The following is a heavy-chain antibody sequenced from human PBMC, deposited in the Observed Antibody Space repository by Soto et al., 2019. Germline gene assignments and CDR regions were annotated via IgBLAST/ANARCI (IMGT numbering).Heavy chain of an antibody. CDR3: ARAGKSPGDQNLVYYYTYMDV. J-gene: IGHJ6*03. CDR1: GYTFTDYY. CDR2: INPNSGGT. D-gene: IGHD4-17*01. V-gene: IGHV1-2*04. Sequence: ASVKVSCKASGYTFTDYYIHWVRQAPGQGLEWMGWINPNSGGTNYAQKFQGWVTMTRDTSISTAYMDLRRLRSDDTAVYYCARAGKSPGDQNLVYYYTYMDVWGKGTTVTVSS.